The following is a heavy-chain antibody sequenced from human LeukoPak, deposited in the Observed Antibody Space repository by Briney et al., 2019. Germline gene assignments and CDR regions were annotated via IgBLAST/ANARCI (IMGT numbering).Heavy chain of an antibody. V-gene: IGHV1-2*02. CDR2: ISPNSDGT. D-gene: IGHD3-10*01. CDR3: ASGDYSGTKPDPIDM. Sequence: ASVKVSCKASGYTFTDYYVHWVRQAPGQRLEGMGCISPNSDGTEYAQKFQGRVTMTRDTSISTAYMELSRLRSDDTAVYYCASGDYSGTKPDPIDMWGQGTLVTVSS. J-gene: IGHJ3*02. CDR1: GYTFTDYY.